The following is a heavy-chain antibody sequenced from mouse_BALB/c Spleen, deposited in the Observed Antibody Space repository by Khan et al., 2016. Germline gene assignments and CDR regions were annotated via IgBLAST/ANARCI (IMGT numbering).Heavy chain of an antibody. Sequence: VQLQESGAELVRPGVSVKISCKGSGYTFTDYAMHWVKQSHAKSLEWIGVISTYYGDASYNQKFKGKATMTVDKSSSTAYMELARLTSEDSAIYYCAREGDGYWGQGTTLTVSS. J-gene: IGHJ2*01. V-gene: IGHV1S137*01. CDR3: AREGDGY. D-gene: IGHD2-3*01. CDR1: GYTFTDYA. CDR2: ISTYYGDA.